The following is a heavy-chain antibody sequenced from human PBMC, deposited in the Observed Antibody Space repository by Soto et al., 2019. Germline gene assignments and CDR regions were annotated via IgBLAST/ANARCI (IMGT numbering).Heavy chain of an antibody. CDR2: ISGDGRNT. Sequence: GGSLRLSCRTSGFRFSSYGMHWVRQAPGKGPEWVAFISGDGRNTEYVASVRGLFTVSREISRNTLFLQLDSLSPDDTVVYYCTNPRSSLQWPPFDYWGQGTLVTVSS. CDR3: TNPRSSLQWPPFDY. J-gene: IGHJ4*02. V-gene: IGHV3-30*18. CDR1: GFRFSSYG. D-gene: IGHD6-19*01.